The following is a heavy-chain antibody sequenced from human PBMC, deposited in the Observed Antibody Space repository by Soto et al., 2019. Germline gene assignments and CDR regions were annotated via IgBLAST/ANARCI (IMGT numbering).Heavy chain of an antibody. Sequence: QVQLQESGPGLVKPSQTLSLTCTVSGGSISSGSYYWSWIRQLPGKGLEWIGYIYYSGSTYYNPTLKSPVTISVDTSKNPFSLKLNPVTAADKAVYYCATRTDYYYGSGSLGALHVWRQGTTVTVSS. CDR2: IYYSGST. V-gene: IGHV4-31*01. J-gene: IGHJ6*02. D-gene: IGHD3-10*01. CDR3: ATRTDYYYGSGSLGALHV. CDR1: GGSISSGSYY.